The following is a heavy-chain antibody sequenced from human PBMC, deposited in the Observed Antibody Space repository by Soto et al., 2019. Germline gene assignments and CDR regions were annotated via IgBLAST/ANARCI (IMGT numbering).Heavy chain of an antibody. CDR1: GGSISNFY. CDR3: ARTVLGPDLLADPFVDYYYYMDV. CDR2: VYYTGST. D-gene: IGHD3-9*01. J-gene: IGHJ6*03. V-gene: IGHV4-59*08. Sequence: SETLSLTCTVSGGSISNFYWSRIRQPPGKGLEWIGYVYYTGSTSYNPSLKRRVTFSADSSRGQFSLRLNSVTAADTAVYYCARTVLGPDLLADPFVDYYYYMDVWGQGTTVTVSS.